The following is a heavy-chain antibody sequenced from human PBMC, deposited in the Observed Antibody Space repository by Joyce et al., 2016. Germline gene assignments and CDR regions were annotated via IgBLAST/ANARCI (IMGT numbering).Heavy chain of an antibody. CDR2: ISGSGDST. J-gene: IGHJ6*02. Sequence: EVQLLESGGGLVQPGGSLRLSCAVSGFMFSRFAMSWVRQAPGKGLEWVSGISGSGDSTYYADSARGRFTVSRDNSKNMLYLEMKSLRVEDRAVYYCAREDLYYYYGMDVWGQGTTVTVSS. V-gene: IGHV3-23*01. CDR3: AREDLYYYYGMDV. D-gene: IGHD3-16*01. CDR1: GFMFSRFA.